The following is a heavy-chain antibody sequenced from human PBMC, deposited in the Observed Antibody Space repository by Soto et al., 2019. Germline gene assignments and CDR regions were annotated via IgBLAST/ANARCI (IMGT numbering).Heavy chain of an antibody. V-gene: IGHV1-8*01. CDR1: GYTFTDYD. CDR2: VSPENSNA. Sequence: QVQVVQSRAEVKKPGASVKVSCKTSGYTFTDYDINWVRQAPGQGLEYMGWVSPENSNAGYAQQFRGRVSMTTNTIISTDYLELTDLRYEDTAVYYCEVTTGYWGQGTMVTVSS. D-gene: IGHD1-1*01. CDR3: EVTTGY. J-gene: IGHJ4*02.